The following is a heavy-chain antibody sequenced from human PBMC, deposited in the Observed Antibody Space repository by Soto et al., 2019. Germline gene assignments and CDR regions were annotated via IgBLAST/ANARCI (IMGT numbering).Heavy chain of an antibody. J-gene: IGHJ6*02. CDR2: INNYNGHT. V-gene: IGHV1-18*04. CDR3: ARAEGMATYYSYAMDV. Sequence: VVLVQSGAEVKSLGATVKVSCQASGYSFSKFGIGWVRQAPGRGFEWVGWINNYNGHTNFAPKFKGRASLTRDSPATTAYLELSSLTPDDSAIYFCARAEGMATYYSYAMDVWGHVNAVTVS. CDR1: GYSFSKFG.